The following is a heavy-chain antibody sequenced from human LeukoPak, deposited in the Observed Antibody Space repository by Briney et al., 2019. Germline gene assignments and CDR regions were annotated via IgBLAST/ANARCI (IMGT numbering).Heavy chain of an antibody. CDR3: ARDTYGDYGRIDY. CDR1: GFTFSSYS. CDR2: ISSSSSTI. V-gene: IGHV3-48*04. J-gene: IGHJ4*02. D-gene: IGHD4-17*01. Sequence: GGSLRLSCAASGFTFSSYSMNWVRHAPGKGLEWVSYISSSSSTIYYADSVKGRFTISRDNAKNSLYLQMNSLRAEDSAVYYCARDTYGDYGRIDYWGQGTLVTVSS.